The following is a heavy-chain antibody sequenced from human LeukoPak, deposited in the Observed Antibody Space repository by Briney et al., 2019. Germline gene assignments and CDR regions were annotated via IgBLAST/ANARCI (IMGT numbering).Heavy chain of an antibody. V-gene: IGHV3-7*01. CDR3: ARVQRPFGSGYSLDY. Sequence: GGSLRLSCAASGFTFSSYWMSWVRQAPGKGLEWVANIKQDGSEKYYVDSVKGRFTVSRDNAKNSLYLQMNSLRAEDTAVYYCARVQRPFGSGYSLDYWGQGTLVTVSS. J-gene: IGHJ4*02. D-gene: IGHD3-22*01. CDR2: IKQDGSEK. CDR1: GFTFSSYW.